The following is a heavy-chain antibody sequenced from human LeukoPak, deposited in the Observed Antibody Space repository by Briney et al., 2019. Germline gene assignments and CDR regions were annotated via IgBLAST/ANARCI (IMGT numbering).Heavy chain of an antibody. J-gene: IGHJ3*02. Sequence: GESLRLSCAASGFTFSSYSMNWVRQAPGKGLEWISYITSSSSSIHYADSVKGRFTVSRDNAKNSVYLQMNSLRDEDTAVYYCARMAKVKYSSSWNVDIWGQGTMVTVSA. CDR2: ITSSSSSI. CDR1: GFTFSSYS. CDR3: ARMAKVKYSSSWNVDI. V-gene: IGHV3-48*02. D-gene: IGHD6-13*01.